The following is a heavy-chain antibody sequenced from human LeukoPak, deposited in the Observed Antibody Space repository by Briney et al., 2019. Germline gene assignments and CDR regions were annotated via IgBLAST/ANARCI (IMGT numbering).Heavy chain of an antibody. D-gene: IGHD5-12*01. CDR3: ARGRGYDYYYYGMDV. Sequence: PGGSLRLSCTASGFTFSNYWMHWVRQAPGKGLVWVSRINSDGSSTIYADSVKGRFTISRDNSKNTLYLQMNSLRAEDTAVYYCARGRGYDYYYYGMDVWGQGTTVTVSS. CDR2: INSDGSST. V-gene: IGHV3-74*01. J-gene: IGHJ6*02. CDR1: GFTFSNYW.